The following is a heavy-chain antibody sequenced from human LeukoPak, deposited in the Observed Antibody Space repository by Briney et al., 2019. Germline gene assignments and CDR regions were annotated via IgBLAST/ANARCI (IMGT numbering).Heavy chain of an antibody. V-gene: IGHV1-69*04. CDR3: ARGAFYYYDSSEPFDY. D-gene: IGHD3-22*01. J-gene: IGHJ4*02. CDR2: IIPILGIA. Sequence: ASVKVSCKASGGTFSSYAISWVRQAPGQGLEWMGRIIPILGIANYAQKFQGRVTITADKSTSTAYMELSSLRSEDTAVYYCARGAFYYYDSSEPFDYWGQGTLVTVSS. CDR1: GGTFSSYA.